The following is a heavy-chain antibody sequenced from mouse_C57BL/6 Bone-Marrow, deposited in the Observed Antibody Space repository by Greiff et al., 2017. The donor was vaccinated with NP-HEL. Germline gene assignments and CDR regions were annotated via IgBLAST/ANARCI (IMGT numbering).Heavy chain of an antibody. CDR2: IDPSDSET. V-gene: IGHV1-52*01. Sequence: QVQLKESGAELVRPGSSVKLSCKASGYTFTSYWMHWVKQRPIQGLEWIGNIDPSDSETHYNQKFKDKATLTVDKSSSTAYMQLSSLTSEDSAVYYCARERNLLLRPRYYFDYWGQGTTLTVSS. D-gene: IGHD1-1*01. CDR1: GYTFTSYW. CDR3: ARERNLLLRPRYYFDY. J-gene: IGHJ2*01.